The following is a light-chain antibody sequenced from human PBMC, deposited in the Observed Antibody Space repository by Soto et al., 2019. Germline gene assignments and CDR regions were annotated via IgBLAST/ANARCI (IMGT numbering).Light chain of an antibody. J-gene: IGKJ1*01. V-gene: IGKV1-8*01. CDR2: AAS. Sequence: AIRMTQSPSSFSASTGDRVTITCRASQGISSYLAWYQQKPGKAPKLLIYAASTLQSGVPSRFSGSGSGTDFTLTISCLQSEDFATYYFQQYYSYPRTFGQVTKVEI. CDR3: QQYYSYPRT. CDR1: QGISSY.